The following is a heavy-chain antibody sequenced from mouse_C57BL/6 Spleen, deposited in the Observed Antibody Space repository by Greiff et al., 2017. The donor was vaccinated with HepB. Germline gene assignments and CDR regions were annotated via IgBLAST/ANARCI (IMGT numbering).Heavy chain of an antibody. D-gene: IGHD1-1*01. CDR1: GYTFTSYG. J-gene: IGHJ1*03. Sequence: VQLVESGAELARPGASVKLSCKASGYTFTSYGISWVHQSTGQGLEWIGEIYPRSGNTYYTEKFKGKATLTADKSSSTAYLELRSLTSEDSAVDFCARDYYGSSYVYLYYDVWGTGTTVTVAS. CDR3: ARDYYGSSYVYLYYDV. V-gene: IGHV1-81*01. CDR2: IYPRSGNT.